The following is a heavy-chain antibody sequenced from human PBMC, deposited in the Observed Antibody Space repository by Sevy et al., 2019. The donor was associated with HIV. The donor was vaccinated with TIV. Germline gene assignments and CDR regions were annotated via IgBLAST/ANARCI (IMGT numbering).Heavy chain of an antibody. J-gene: IGHJ4*02. CDR1: GFSLNTSGVG. CDR3: ARRRDDSVVMVYGDFDY. V-gene: IGHV2-5*02. D-gene: IGHD2-8*01. Sequence: SGPTLVKPTQTLTLTCTLSGFSLNTSGVGVGWIRQPPGEALEWLALIYWDDDKRYSPSLKSRLTVTKDTSKNQMALTVTNMDPVDTATYYCARRRDDSVVMVYGDFDYWGQGALVTVSS. CDR2: IYWDDDK.